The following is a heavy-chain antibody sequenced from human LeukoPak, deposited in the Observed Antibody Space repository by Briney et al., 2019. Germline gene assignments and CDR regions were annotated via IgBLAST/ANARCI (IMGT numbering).Heavy chain of an antibody. V-gene: IGHV3-23*01. J-gene: IGHJ4*02. CDR2: ISGSGGST. D-gene: IGHD6-13*01. CDR3: AKDYDSSSSSPIDY. CDR1: GFTFSSYA. Sequence: RGSLRLSCAASGFTFSSYAMSWVRQAPGKRLEWVSAISGSGGSTYYADSVKGRFTISRDNSKNTLYLQMNSLRAEDTAVYYCAKDYDSSSSSPIDYWGQGTLVTVSS.